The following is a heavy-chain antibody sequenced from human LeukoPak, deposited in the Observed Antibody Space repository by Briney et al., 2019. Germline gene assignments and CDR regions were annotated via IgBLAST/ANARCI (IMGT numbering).Heavy chain of an antibody. D-gene: IGHD1-26*01. Sequence: GRSLRLSCAAPGFTFSSYAMHWVRQAPGKGLEWVAVISYDGSNKYYADSVKGRFTISRDNSKNTLYLQMNSLRAEDTAVYYCARDGEWELRPDLFDYWGQGTLVTVSS. V-gene: IGHV3-30-3*01. CDR2: ISYDGSNK. CDR3: ARDGEWELRPDLFDY. J-gene: IGHJ4*02. CDR1: GFTFSSYA.